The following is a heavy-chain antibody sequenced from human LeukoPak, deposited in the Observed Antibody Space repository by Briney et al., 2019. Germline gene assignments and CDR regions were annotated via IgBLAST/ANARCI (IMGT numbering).Heavy chain of an antibody. J-gene: IGHJ3*02. CDR3: ARVRRYSYDSDAFDI. V-gene: IGHV1-8*03. D-gene: IGHD5-18*01. Sequence: ASVKVSCKASGYTFTSYDINWVRQATGQGLEWMGWMNPNSGNTGYAQKFQGRVTITRNTSISTAYMELSRLRSDDTAVYYCARVRRYSYDSDAFDIWGQGTMVTVSS. CDR2: MNPNSGNT. CDR1: GYTFTSYD.